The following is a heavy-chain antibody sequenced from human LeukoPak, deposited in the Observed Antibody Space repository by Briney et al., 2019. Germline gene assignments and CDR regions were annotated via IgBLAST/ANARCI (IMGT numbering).Heavy chain of an antibody. CDR1: GFTFSNYA. CDR2: VTGSGYTT. CDR3: VKGLSSTAPFDY. V-gene: IGHV3-23*01. Sequence: GGSLRLSCAASGFTFSNYAMTWVRQAPGKGLDWVSSVTGSGYTTYHADSVKGRFTISRDNSKNTLFLQMNSLRAEDTAIYYCVKGLSSTAPFDYWGQGTLVTVSS. J-gene: IGHJ4*02. D-gene: IGHD1-1*01.